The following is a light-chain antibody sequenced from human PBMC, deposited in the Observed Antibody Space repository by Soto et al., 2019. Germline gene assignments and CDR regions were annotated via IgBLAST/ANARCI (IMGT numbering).Light chain of an antibody. J-gene: IGLJ2*01. Sequence: QSALIQPASVSGSPGQSITISCIGTSSDVGAYNYVSWYQQHPGKAPKVIIHDVSNRPSGVSDRSSGSKSGNTASLTISGLQAEDEADYYCSSYTTSTTLAFGGGTQLTVL. V-gene: IGLV2-14*03. CDR3: SSYTTSTTLA. CDR1: SSDVGAYNY. CDR2: DVS.